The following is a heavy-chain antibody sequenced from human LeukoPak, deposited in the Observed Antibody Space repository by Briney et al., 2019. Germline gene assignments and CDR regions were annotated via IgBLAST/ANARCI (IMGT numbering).Heavy chain of an antibody. V-gene: IGHV3-7*01. Sequence: PGGSLRLSCAASGFTFSSHCMSWLRQAPGRGLEWVANIKQDGSERSYVDSVRGRFTISRDNAKSSLYLGMNSLRAEDTAVYYCAREIEDITILGVVIVGWFDPWGQGTLVTVSS. D-gene: IGHD3-3*01. CDR1: GFTFSSHC. CDR3: AREIEDITILGVVIVGWFDP. CDR2: IKQDGSER. J-gene: IGHJ5*02.